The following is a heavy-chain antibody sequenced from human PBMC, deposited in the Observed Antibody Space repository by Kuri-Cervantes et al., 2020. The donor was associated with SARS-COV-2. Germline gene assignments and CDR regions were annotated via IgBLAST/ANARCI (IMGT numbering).Heavy chain of an antibody. CDR1: GFTFSSYA. V-gene: IGHV3-30*04. J-gene: IGHJ4*02. Sequence: GGSLRLSCAASGFTFSSYAMHWVRQAPGKGLEWVAVISYDGSNKYYADSVKGRFTISRDNAKNSVYLQMDSLRGEDTAVYYCVRRRYCSGRSCHYFEYWGQGTQVTVSS. D-gene: IGHD2-15*01. CDR2: ISYDGSNK. CDR3: VRRRYCSGRSCHYFEY.